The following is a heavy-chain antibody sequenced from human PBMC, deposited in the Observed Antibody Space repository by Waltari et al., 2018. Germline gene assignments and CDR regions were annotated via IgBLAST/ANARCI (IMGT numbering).Heavy chain of an antibody. CDR3: ARTPLGYPHPFQH. V-gene: IGHV4-34*01. J-gene: IGHJ1*01. Sequence: QVQLQQFSAGLIKPQATLSHNCPVFGGSFSAIYLSWIRPPPGKGLEWIGEINHSGSTNYNPSLKGRVTISVDTSKNQFSMKLSSVTAADTAVYYCARTPLGYPHPFQHWGQGTLVTVSS. D-gene: IGHD5-18*01. CDR2: INHSGST. CDR1: GGSFSAIY.